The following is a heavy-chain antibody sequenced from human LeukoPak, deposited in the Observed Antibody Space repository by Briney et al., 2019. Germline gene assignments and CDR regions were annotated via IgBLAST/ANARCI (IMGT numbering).Heavy chain of an antibody. Sequence: ASVKVSCKASGYTFTSYDINWVRQATGQGLEWMGWMNPNSGNTGYAQKFQGRVTITRNTSISTAYMELSSLRSEDTAVYYCARGDGCSSTSCFTEGAFGIWGQGTMATVSS. D-gene: IGHD2-2*02. CDR1: GYTFTSYD. J-gene: IGHJ3*02. CDR2: MNPNSGNT. V-gene: IGHV1-8*03. CDR3: ARGDGCSSTSCFTEGAFGI.